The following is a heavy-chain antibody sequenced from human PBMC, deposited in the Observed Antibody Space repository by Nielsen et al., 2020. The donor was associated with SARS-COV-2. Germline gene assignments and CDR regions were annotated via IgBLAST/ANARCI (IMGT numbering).Heavy chain of an antibody. Sequence: SETLSLTCTVSGGSISGYYWSWIRQPPGKGLEWIGEINHSGSTNYNPSLKSRVTISVDTSKNQFSLKLSSVTAADTAVYYCAREGSSSDYGMDVWGQGTTVTVSS. CDR3: AREGSSSDYGMDV. V-gene: IGHV4-34*01. J-gene: IGHJ6*02. CDR1: GGSISGYY. D-gene: IGHD6-6*01. CDR2: INHSGST.